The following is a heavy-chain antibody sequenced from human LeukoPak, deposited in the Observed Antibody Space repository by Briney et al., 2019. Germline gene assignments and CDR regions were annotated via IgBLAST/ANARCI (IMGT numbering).Heavy chain of an antibody. CDR1: GGSISSYY. J-gene: IGHJ6*02. V-gene: IGHV4-59*08. CDR2: IYYRGST. D-gene: IGHD3-16*01. CDR3: ARLGGGDDYVWGSHYYYYGMDV. Sequence: KPSGTLSLTCTVPGGSISSYYWSWIRQPPGKGLEWIGDIYYRGSTNYNPSLKSRLTISVDTSKNQFSLKLSSATAADTAVYYCARLGGGDDYVWGSHYYYYGMDVWGQGTTVTVSS.